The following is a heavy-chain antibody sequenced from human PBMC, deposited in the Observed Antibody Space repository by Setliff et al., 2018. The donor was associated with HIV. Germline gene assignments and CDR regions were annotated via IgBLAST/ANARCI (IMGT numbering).Heavy chain of an antibody. Sequence: AGGSLRLSCAASGLIFNDHFMDWVRQAPGKGLEWIGRSRSISEDYTTYYAASVKGRFSISRHDSKSIAYLQMSSLKTEDTAMYYCSVYSSGWHRDSDYWGQGTLVTVSS. CDR1: GLIFNDHF. D-gene: IGHD6-19*01. J-gene: IGHJ4*02. V-gene: IGHV3-72*01. CDR2: SRSISEDYTT. CDR3: SVYSSGWHRDSDY.